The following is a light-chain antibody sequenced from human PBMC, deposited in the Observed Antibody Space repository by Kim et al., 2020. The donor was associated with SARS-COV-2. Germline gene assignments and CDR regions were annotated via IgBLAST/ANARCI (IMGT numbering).Light chain of an antibody. J-gene: IGLJ2*01. Sequence: GQSVTISCTGTSSDVVGYNYVSWYQQHPGKAPKLMIYDVSKRPSGVPDRFSGSKSGNTASLTISGLQAEDEADYYCCSYAGSYKGVFGGGTQLTVL. CDR3: CSYAGSYKGV. CDR1: SSDVVGYNY. CDR2: DVS. V-gene: IGLV2-11*01.